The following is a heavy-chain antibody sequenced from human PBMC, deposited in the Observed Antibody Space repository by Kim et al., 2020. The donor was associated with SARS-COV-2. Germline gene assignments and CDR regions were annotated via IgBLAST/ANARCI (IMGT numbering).Heavy chain of an antibody. J-gene: IGHJ3*02. V-gene: IGHV4-59*01. CDR3: ARDVNDAFDI. CDR2: T. Sequence: TNYNPSLESRVTISVDTSKNQFSLKLSSVTAADTAVYYCARDVNDAFDIWGQGTMVTVSS.